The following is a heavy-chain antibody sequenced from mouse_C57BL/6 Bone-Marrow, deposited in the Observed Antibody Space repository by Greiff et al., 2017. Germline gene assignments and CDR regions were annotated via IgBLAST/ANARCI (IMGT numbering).Heavy chain of an antibody. CDR1: GFTFSSYA. J-gene: IGHJ4*01. CDR2: ISDGGSYT. Sequence: EVMLVESGGGLVKPGGSLKLSCAASGFTFSSYAMSWVRPTPEKRLEWVATISDGGSYTYYTDNVKGRFTISRDNAKNYLYLQMGHLRSEDTAMYYCASDSSRYSIDYWGQGTSVTVSS. V-gene: IGHV5-4*03. CDR3: ASDSSRYSIDY. D-gene: IGHD1-1*01.